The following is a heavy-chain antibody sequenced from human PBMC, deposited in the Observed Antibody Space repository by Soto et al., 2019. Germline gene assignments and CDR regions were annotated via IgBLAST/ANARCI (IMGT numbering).Heavy chain of an antibody. CDR3: ARSWGYQARNYYYYMDV. D-gene: IGHD2-2*01. CDR1: GGTFSSYA. CDR2: IIPIFGTA. Sequence: GASVKVSCKASGGTFSSYAISWVRQAPGQGLEWMGGIIPIFGTANYAQKFQGRVTITADKSTSTAYMELSSLRSEDTAVYYCARSWGYQARNYYYYMDVWGKGTTVTVSS. J-gene: IGHJ6*03. V-gene: IGHV1-69*06.